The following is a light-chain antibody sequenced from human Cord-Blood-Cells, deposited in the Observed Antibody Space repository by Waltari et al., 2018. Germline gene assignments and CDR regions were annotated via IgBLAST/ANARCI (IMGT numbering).Light chain of an antibody. CDR2: SNN. V-gene: IGLV1-44*01. CDR1: RSNIGSNT. Sequence: QSVLTQPPSASGTPGQRVTISCSGSRSNIGSNTVTWYQPLPGTSPKLLIYSNNRRPSGVPDRFSGSKSGTSASLAISGLQSEDEADYYCAAWDDSLNGYVFGTGTKVTVL. J-gene: IGLJ1*01. CDR3: AAWDDSLNGYV.